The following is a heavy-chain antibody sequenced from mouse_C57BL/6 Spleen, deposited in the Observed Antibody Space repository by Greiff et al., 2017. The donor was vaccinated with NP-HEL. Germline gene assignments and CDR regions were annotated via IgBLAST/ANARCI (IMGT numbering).Heavy chain of an antibody. V-gene: IGHV1-15*01. CDR2: IDPETGGT. CDR3: TRSGGKGGGY. J-gene: IGHJ2*01. CDR1: GYTFTDYE. D-gene: IGHD2-1*01. Sequence: QVHVKQSGAELVRPGASVTLSCKASGYTFTDYEMHWVKQTPVHGLEWIGAIDPETGGTAYNQKFKGKAILTADKSSSTSYMELRSLTSEDSAVYYCTRSGGKGGGYWGQGTTLTVSS.